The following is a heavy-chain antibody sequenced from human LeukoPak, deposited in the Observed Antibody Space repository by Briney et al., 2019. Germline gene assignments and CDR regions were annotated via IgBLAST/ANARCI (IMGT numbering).Heavy chain of an antibody. Sequence: SETLSLTCTVSGGSISSYYWSWIRQPPGKGLEWIGNIYNSGTTNYNPSLKSRVTISVDTSKNQFSLRLRSVTAADTAVYYCARGSKVAYSGSGSPPRRLLLHPRQWGQGTLVTVSS. D-gene: IGHD3-10*01. V-gene: IGHV4-59*01. CDR1: GGSISSYY. J-gene: IGHJ4*02. CDR2: IYNSGTT. CDR3: ARGSKVAYSGSGSPPRRLLLHPRQ.